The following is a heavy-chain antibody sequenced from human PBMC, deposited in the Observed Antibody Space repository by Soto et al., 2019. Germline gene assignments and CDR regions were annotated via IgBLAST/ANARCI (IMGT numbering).Heavy chain of an antibody. D-gene: IGHD3-16*01. Sequence: QVQLVQSGAEVKKPGASVKVSCKASGYTFTNFGISWVRQAPGQGLEWMGWISAYNGNTSYAQNFQGRVTMTKDTSTRTAYMDLRSLRSNDTEVYYRAGGGHPIDYWGQGTLGTVSS. CDR1: GYTFTNFG. J-gene: IGHJ4*02. CDR2: ISAYNGNT. CDR3: AGGGHPIDY. V-gene: IGHV1-18*01.